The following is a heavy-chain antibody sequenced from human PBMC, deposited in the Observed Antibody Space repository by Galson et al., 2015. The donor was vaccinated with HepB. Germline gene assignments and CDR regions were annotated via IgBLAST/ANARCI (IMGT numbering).Heavy chain of an antibody. Sequence: SLRLSCAASGIIFSSYAMHWVRQAPGKGLEWVALISYDGSNKYSADPVKGRFTISRDNSKNMLYLQMNSLRGEDTAVYYCATVGYSGGSWDSDYYGMDVWGQGTTVTVSS. J-gene: IGHJ6*02. CDR1: GIIFSSYA. V-gene: IGHV3-30*04. D-gene: IGHD2-15*01. CDR3: ATVGYSGGSWDSDYYGMDV. CDR2: ISYDGSNK.